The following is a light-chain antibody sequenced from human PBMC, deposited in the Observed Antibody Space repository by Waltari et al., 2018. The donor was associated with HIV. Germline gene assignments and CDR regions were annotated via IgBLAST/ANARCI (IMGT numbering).Light chain of an antibody. V-gene: IGLV7-43*01. CDR1: TGPGSSVHS. Sequence: QTVVTQEPSLTVAPGGTLTLTSRSVTGPGSSVHSANWFQQKPGQPPRPLFYSSNSRHSATPARFSASLVGDRAALTLSNVWPDDQAVYFCMLFFRSSYLFGGGTKVTVL. CDR2: SSN. J-gene: IGLJ2*01. CDR3: MLFFRSSYL.